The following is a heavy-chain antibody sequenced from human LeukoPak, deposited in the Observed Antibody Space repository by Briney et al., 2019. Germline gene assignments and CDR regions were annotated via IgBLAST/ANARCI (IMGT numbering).Heavy chain of an antibody. V-gene: IGHV3-30*02. CDR3: AKEGAALEWLLPPTDY. D-gene: IGHD3-3*01. CDR2: IRYDGSNK. J-gene: IGHJ4*02. Sequence: PGGSLRLSCAASGFTFSSYGMHWVRQAPGKGLEWVAFIRYDGSNKYYADSVKGRFTISRDNSKNTLYLQMNSLRAEDTAVYYCAKEGAALEWLLPPTDYWGQETLVTVSS. CDR1: GFTFSSYG.